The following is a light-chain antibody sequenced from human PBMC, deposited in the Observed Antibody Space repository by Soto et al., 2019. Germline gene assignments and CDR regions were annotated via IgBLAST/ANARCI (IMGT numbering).Light chain of an antibody. CDR3: QSYDSSLSGYVV. Sequence: QSVLTQPPSVSGAPGQRVTISCTGSSSNIGAGYDVHWYQQLPGTAPKLLIYGNSNRPSGVPERFSGSKSGTSAFLAITGLQAEDEADYYCQSYDSSLSGYVVFGGGTKLTVL. CDR1: SSNIGAGYD. CDR2: GNS. J-gene: IGLJ2*01. V-gene: IGLV1-40*01.